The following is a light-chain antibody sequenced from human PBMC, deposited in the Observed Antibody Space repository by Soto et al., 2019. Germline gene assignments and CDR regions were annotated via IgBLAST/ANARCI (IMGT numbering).Light chain of an antibody. CDR3: QSYDNTLSGSI. J-gene: IGLJ2*01. Sequence: QSVLTQPPSVSGAPGQKVTISCTGSSSNIGARYDVHWYQQLPGTAPKVLIYGTRYRPSGVPDRFSASKSGTSASLAITGLQPEDEADYYCQSYDNTLSGSIFGGGTKLTVL. CDR1: SSNIGARYD. CDR2: GTR. V-gene: IGLV1-40*01.